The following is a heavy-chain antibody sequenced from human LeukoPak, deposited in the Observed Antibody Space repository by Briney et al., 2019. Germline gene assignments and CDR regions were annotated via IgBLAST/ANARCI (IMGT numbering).Heavy chain of an antibody. Sequence: GASVKVSCKASGGTFSSYAISWVRQAPGQGLEWMGGIIPIFGTANYAQKFQGRVTITADKSTSTAYMELSSLRSEDTAVYYCARSKPPVVPAASYAYYYYYYYMDVWGKGTTVTVSS. CDR2: IIPIFGTA. D-gene: IGHD2-2*01. CDR3: ARSKPPVVPAASYAYYYYYYYMDV. J-gene: IGHJ6*03. CDR1: GGTFSSYA. V-gene: IGHV1-69*06.